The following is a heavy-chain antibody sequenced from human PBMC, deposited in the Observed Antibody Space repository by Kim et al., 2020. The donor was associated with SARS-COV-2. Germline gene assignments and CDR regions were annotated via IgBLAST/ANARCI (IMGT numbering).Heavy chain of an antibody. V-gene: IGHV3-23*01. D-gene: IGHD3-22*01. CDR1: GFTFSSYA. CDR2: ISDSGGST. CDR3: AKRGRGADYYDSSGYYYDY. Sequence: GGSLRLSCAASGFTFSSYAMRWVRQAPGKGLEWVSLISDSGGSTYYADSVKGRFTISRDDSKNTLYLQMNSLRAEDTAVYYCAKRGRGADYYDSSGYYYDYWGQGTLVTVSS. J-gene: IGHJ4*02.